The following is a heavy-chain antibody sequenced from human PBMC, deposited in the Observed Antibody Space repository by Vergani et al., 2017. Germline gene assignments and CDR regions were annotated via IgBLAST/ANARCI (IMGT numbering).Heavy chain of an antibody. V-gene: IGHV3-21*01. CDR3: AREAATGYYYFDY. J-gene: IGHJ4*02. Sequence: EVQLVESGGGLVKPGGSLRLSCVASGFTFSSYSMNWVRQAPGKGLEWVSSISSSSSYIYYADSVKGRFTISRDNAKNSLYLQMNSLRAEDTAVYYCAREAATGYYYFDYWGQGTLITVSS. D-gene: IGHD5-18*01. CDR2: ISSSSSYI. CDR1: GFTFSSYS.